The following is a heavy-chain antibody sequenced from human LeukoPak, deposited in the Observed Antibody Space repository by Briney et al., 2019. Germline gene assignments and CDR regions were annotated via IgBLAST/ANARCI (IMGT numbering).Heavy chain of an antibody. J-gene: IGHJ4*02. CDR3: AKLGSGYSYGFGVYYFDY. CDR1: GFTFSSYA. CDR2: ISGSGGST. V-gene: IGHV3-23*01. D-gene: IGHD5-18*01. Sequence: GGSLRLSCAASGFTFSSYAMGWVRQAPGKGLEWVSAISGSGGSTYYADSVKGRFTISRDNSKNTLYLQMNSLRAEDTAVYYCAKLGSGYSYGFGVYYFDYWGQGTLVTVSS.